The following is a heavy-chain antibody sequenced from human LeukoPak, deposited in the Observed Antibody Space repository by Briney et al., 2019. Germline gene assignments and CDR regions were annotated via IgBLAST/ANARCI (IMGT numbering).Heavy chain of an antibody. CDR1: GFTFSSYG. CDR3: AKDWGEDFDTSGPDY. CDR2: ISYDGSNK. D-gene: IGHD3-22*01. Sequence: GGSLRLSCAASGFTFSSYGMPWVRQAPGKGLEWVAVISYDGSNKYYTDSVKGRFTISRDGSKNTLYLQMNSLRVEDTAVYYCAKDWGEDFDTSGPDYWGQGTLVTVSS. V-gene: IGHV3-30*18. J-gene: IGHJ4*02.